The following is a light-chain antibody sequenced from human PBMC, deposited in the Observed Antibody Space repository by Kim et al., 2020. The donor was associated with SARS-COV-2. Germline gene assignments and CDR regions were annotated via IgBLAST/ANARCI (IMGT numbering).Light chain of an antibody. CDR2: GAS. J-gene: IGKJ1*01. V-gene: IGKV3-15*01. Sequence: DIVMTQSPSTLSVSPGERATLSCRASQSVGSNLAWYQHKPGQAPKLLLYGASARATTVPARFSGSGSGTEFTLTISSLQSDDFAVYYCQQQTNAHSWTFGQGTKVEI. CDR3: QQQTNAHSWT. CDR1: QSVGSN.